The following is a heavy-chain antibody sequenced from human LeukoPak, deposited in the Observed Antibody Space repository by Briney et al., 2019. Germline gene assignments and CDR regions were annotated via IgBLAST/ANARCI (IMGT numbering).Heavy chain of an antibody. Sequence: ASVKVSCKASEYTFTDYYIHWVRQAPGQGLEWMGWINPDSGGTNYAQKFQGGVTMTRDTSISTAYMEPSRLRSDDTAVYYCARDGLGGSGAFDIWGQGTMVTVSS. CDR3: ARDGLGGSGAFDI. CDR1: EYTFTDYY. D-gene: IGHD3-16*01. CDR2: INPDSGGT. V-gene: IGHV1-2*02. J-gene: IGHJ3*02.